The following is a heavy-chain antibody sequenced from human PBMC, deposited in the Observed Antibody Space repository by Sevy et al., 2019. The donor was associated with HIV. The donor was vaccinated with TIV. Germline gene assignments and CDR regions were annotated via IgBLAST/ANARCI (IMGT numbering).Heavy chain of an antibody. J-gene: IGHJ4*02. CDR2: ISSSGSAI. CDR1: GFTFSSYE. D-gene: IGHD3-22*01. Sequence: GGSLRLSCEAPGFTFSSYEMNWVRQAPGKGLEWISYISSSGSAIYYPHSVKGRFTVSRDNAKNLVYLQMNSLRAEDTAIYYCAREPGLHSSGYSGGFDYWGQGTLVTVSS. V-gene: IGHV3-48*03. CDR3: AREPGLHSSGYSGGFDY.